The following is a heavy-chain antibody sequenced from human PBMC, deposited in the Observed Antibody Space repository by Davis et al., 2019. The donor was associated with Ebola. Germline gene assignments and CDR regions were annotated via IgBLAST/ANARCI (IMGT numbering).Heavy chain of an antibody. Sequence: GESLKISCAASGFTFHEYGMHWVRLVPGKGLEWISLISGDGHSTYYADSVKGRFTISRDNSKSSLFLQMDSLRTEDTALYYCTKDYYDRTGYFRYPLWGQGTRVNVSS. D-gene: IGHD3-22*01. CDR3: TKDYYDRTGYFRYPL. J-gene: IGHJ4*02. CDR1: GFTFHEYG. CDR2: ISGDGHST. V-gene: IGHV3-43*02.